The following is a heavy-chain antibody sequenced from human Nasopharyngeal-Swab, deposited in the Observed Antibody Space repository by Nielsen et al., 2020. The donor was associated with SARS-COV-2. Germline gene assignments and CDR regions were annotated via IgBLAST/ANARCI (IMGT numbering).Heavy chain of an antibody. D-gene: IGHD2-21*01. J-gene: IGHJ6*02. CDR3: ARDTGCGGDCPKEVNSYGMDV. Sequence: RQAPGKGLEWIGSIYYSGSTYYNPSLKRRVTISVDTSKNQFSLKLSSVTAADTAVYYCARDTGCGGDCPKEVNSYGMDVWGQGTTVTVSS. V-gene: IGHV4-39*07. CDR2: IYYSGST.